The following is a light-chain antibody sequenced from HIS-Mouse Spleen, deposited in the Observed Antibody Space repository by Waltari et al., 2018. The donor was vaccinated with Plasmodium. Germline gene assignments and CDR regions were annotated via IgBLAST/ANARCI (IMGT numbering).Light chain of an antibody. CDR2: DAS. J-gene: IGKJ4*01. CDR1: LSVSSY. Sequence: EIVLTQSPATLSLSPGERATLSCRASLSVSSYLAWYQQKPGQAPRLLIYDASNRATGIPARFSGSGSGTDFTLTISSLEPEDFAVYYCQQRSNWPRVLTFGGGTKVEIK. V-gene: IGKV3-11*01. CDR3: QQRSNWPRVLT.